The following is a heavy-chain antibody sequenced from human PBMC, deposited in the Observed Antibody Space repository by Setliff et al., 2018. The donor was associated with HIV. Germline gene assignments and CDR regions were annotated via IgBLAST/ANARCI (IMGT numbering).Heavy chain of an antibody. V-gene: IGHV4-61*09. CDR2: ISTSGNT. CDR1: GDSITSGTYY. D-gene: IGHD6-19*01. J-gene: IGHJ5*02. Sequence: SETLSLTCTVSGDSITSGTYYWSWIRQPAGMRLEWIGHISTSGNTNYNPSLKSRVTISVDTSKSQFSLKLSSLTAADTAVYYCARGRTQWPNYNYFDPWGLGTLVTV. CDR3: ARGRTQWPNYNYFDP.